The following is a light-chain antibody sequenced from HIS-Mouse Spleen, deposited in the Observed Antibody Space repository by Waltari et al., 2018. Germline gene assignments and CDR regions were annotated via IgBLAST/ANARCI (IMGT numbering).Light chain of an antibody. V-gene: IGKV3-20*01. J-gene: IGKJ2*01. CDR2: GAS. CDR3: QQYYSTPYT. CDR1: QSVSSSY. Sequence: EIVLTQSPGTLSLSPGERATLSCRASQSVSSSYLAWYQQKPGQAPRLLIYGASSRATGIPDRFSDSGSGTDFTLTISRLEPEDFAVYYCQQYYSTPYTFGQGTKLEIK.